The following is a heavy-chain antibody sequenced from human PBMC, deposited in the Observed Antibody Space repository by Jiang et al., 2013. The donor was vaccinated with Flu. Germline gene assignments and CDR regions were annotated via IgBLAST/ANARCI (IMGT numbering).Heavy chain of an antibody. V-gene: IGHV4-59*08. D-gene: IGHD1-26*01. CDR3: ARRHSWGYYSHDAFDI. Sequence: SLTCTVSGGSISSYYWSWIRQPPGKGLEWIGYIYYSGSTNYNPSLKSRVTISVDTSKNQFSLKLSSVTAADTAVYYCARRHSWGYYSHDAFDIWGQGTMVTVSS. CDR1: GGSISSYY. J-gene: IGHJ3*02. CDR2: IYYSGST.